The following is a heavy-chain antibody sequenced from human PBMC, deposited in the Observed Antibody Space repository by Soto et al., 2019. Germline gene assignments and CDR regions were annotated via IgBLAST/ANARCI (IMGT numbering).Heavy chain of an antibody. D-gene: IGHD5-12*01. J-gene: IGHJ5*02. Sequence: PSETLSLTCTVSGGSISSGGYYWSWIRQHPGKGLEWIGYIYYSGSTYYNPSLKSRVTISVDTSKNQFSLKLSSVTAADTAVYYCARERVVATSHSNWFDPWGQGTLVTVSS. CDR1: GGSISSGGYY. CDR3: ARERVVATSHSNWFDP. CDR2: IYYSGST. V-gene: IGHV4-31*03.